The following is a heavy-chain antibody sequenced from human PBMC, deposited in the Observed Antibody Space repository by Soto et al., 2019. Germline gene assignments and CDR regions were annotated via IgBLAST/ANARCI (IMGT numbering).Heavy chain of an antibody. CDR1: GFTFSHAW. V-gene: IGHV3-15*01. J-gene: IGHJ5*02. CDR2: IKSKADGETK. CDR3: CVIKRRDQYSTSGYWFDP. Sequence: EMHLVDSGGGLVKPGGSLRLSCAASGFTFSHAWMSWVRQAPGKGLEWVGRIKSKADGETKDYGAPVRGRFTISRDDSQDILYLHTNSLRIEDTAVYYCCVIKRRDQYSTSGYWFDPWGPGTLVTVSS. D-gene: IGHD4-4*01.